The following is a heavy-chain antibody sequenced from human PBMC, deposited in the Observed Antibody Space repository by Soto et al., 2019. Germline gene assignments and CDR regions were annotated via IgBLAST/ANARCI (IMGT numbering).Heavy chain of an antibody. V-gene: IGHV3-23*01. CDR3: AKDRVSYYYDSSGYTVWVD. D-gene: IGHD3-22*01. CDR2: ISGSGGST. Sequence: GGSLRLSCAASGFTFSSYAMSWVRQAPGKGLEWVSAISGSGGSTYYADSVKGRFTISRDNSKNTLYLQMNSLRAEDTAVYYCAKDRVSYYYDSSGYTVWVDWGQGTLVTVSS. CDR1: GFTFSSYA. J-gene: IGHJ4*02.